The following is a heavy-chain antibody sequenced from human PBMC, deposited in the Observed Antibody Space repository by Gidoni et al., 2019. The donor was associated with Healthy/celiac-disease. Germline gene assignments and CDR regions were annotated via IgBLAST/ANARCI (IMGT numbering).Heavy chain of an antibody. CDR2: INPNSGGT. J-gene: IGHJ3*02. Sequence: QVQLVQSGAEVKKPGASVKVSCKASGYPFTGYSMHWVRQAPGQGLEWMGWINPNSGGTNNAQKFQGRVTRTRDTSISTADMELSRLRSDDTAVYYCARGWGGQYCSSTSCPRIDAFDIWGQGTMVTVSS. CDR1: GYPFTGYS. CDR3: ARGWGGQYCSSTSCPRIDAFDI. D-gene: IGHD2-2*01. V-gene: IGHV1-2*02.